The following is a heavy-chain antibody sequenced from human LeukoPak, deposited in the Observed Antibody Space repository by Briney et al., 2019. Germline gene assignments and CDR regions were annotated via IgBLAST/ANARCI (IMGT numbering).Heavy chain of an antibody. J-gene: IGHJ4*02. D-gene: IGHD6-19*01. Sequence: GGSLRLSCAASGFTFRSYVMSWVRQAPGRRLEWVSAITGSGDNTYYADSVKGRFTISRDNSKNTLYLQMNSLRAEDTAVYYCAKRGPAGAGKSPDYFEYWGQGTLVTVSS. CDR3: AKRGPAGAGKSPDYFEY. CDR1: GFTFRSYV. CDR2: ITGSGDNT. V-gene: IGHV3-23*01.